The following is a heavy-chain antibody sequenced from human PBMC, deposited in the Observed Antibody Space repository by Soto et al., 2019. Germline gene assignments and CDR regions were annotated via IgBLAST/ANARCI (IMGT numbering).Heavy chain of an antibody. J-gene: IGHJ6*03. V-gene: IGHV4-31*03. CDR1: GGSISSGGYY. D-gene: IGHD2-15*01. CDR2: IYYSGST. CDR3: ARSEDINYYYYMDV. Sequence: QVQLQESGPGLVKPSQTLSLTCTVSGGSISSGGYYWSWIRQHPGKGLEWIGYIYYSGSTYYPPPLKSRSTISIGTSKNQCSLKLSSVTAADTAVYFCARSEDINYYYYMDVWGKGTTVTVSS.